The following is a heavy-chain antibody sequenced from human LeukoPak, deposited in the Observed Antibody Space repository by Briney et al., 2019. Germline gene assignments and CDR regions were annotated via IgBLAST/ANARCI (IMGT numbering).Heavy chain of an antibody. J-gene: IGHJ6*03. Sequence: ASVKVSCKASGGTFSSYAISWVRQAPGQGLEWMGGIIPIFGTANYAQKFQGRVTITADESTSTAYMELSSLRSEGTAVYYCARDGKAVGGMDVWGKGTTVTVSS. CDR2: IIPIFGTA. CDR3: ARDGKAVGGMDV. V-gene: IGHV1-69*13. CDR1: GGTFSSYA. D-gene: IGHD1-26*01.